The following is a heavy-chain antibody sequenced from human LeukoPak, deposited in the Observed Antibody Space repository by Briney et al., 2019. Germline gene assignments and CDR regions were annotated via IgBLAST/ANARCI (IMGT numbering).Heavy chain of an antibody. V-gene: IGHV3-7*01. CDR1: GFTFSNYW. CDR2: IKQDGSEK. CDR3: ARDSVEASNYFDY. Sequence: GGSLRLSCAASGFTFSNYWMSWVRQAPGKGLEWVANIKQDGSEKYYVDSVKGRFTISRDNAKNSLYLQMNSLRVEDTALYYCARDSVEASNYFDYWGQGTLVTVSP. D-gene: IGHD4-23*01. J-gene: IGHJ4*02.